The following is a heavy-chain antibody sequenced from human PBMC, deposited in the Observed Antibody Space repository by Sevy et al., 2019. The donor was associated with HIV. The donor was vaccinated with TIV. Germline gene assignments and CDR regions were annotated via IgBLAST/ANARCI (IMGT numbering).Heavy chain of an antibody. CDR1: GFTFSYYD. CDR2: ISSGSSYI. Sequence: GGSLRLSCAASGFTFSYYDMNWVRQAPGKGLEWVSSISSGSSYIFYADSVKGRFTISRDNAKNTLYLQMNTLRAEDTAVYYCARTPKGNYVDYFDYWGQGTLVTVSS. J-gene: IGHJ4*02. V-gene: IGHV3-21*04. CDR3: ARTPKGNYVDYFDY. D-gene: IGHD1-7*01.